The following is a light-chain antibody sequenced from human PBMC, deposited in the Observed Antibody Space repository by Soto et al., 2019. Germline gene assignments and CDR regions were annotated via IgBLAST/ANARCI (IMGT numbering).Light chain of an antibody. CDR2: LEGSGNY. CDR1: SGPSSYL. Sequence: QSVLTQSSSASASXXSSVKXXCTLSSGPSSYLIAWHQQQPGKAPRYLVRLEGSGNYNRGSGVPDRFSGSSSGADRYLTISNLQSEDEADYYCETWDSNTQVFGGGTKLTVL. V-gene: IGLV4-60*03. CDR3: ETWDSNTQV. J-gene: IGLJ2*01.